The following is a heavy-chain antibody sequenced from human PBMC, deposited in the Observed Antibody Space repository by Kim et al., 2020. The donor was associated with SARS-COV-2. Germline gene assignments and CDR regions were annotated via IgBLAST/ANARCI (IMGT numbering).Heavy chain of an antibody. V-gene: IGHV4-39*01. J-gene: IGHJ4*02. D-gene: IGHD3-10*01. Sequence: SHKSRVTVSVDTSKNQFSLKLSSVTAADTAVYYCARHGYYGSGSYYTFDYWGQGTLVTVSS. CDR3: ARHGYYGSGSYYTFDY.